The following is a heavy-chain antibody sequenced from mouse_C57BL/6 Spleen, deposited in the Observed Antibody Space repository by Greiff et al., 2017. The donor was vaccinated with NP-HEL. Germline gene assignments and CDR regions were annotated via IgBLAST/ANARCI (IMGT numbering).Heavy chain of an antibody. J-gene: IGHJ2*01. V-gene: IGHV1-22*01. CDR1: GYTFTDYN. D-gene: IGHD4-1*01. CDR3: ARYHWGGYYFDY. Sequence: EVQLQQSGPELVKPGASVKMSCKASGYTFTDYNMHWVKQSHGKSLEWIGYINPNNGGTSSNQKFKGKATLTVNKSSSTAYMELRSLTSEDSAVYYCARYHWGGYYFDYWGQGTTLTVSS. CDR2: INPNNGGT.